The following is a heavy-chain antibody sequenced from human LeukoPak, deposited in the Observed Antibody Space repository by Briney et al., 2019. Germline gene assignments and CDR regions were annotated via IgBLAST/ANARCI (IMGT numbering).Heavy chain of an antibody. CDR1: GFTFSSYS. CDR3: AREGGFYDSSGYYLTFDY. CDR2: ISSSSSYI. V-gene: IGHV3-21*06. Sequence: GGSPRLSCAASGFTFSSYSMNWVRQAPGKGLEWVSSISSSSSYIYYADSVKGRFTISRDNAKNSLYLQMNSLRAEDTAVYYCAREGGFYDSSGYYLTFDYWGQGTLVAVSS. J-gene: IGHJ4*02. D-gene: IGHD3-22*01.